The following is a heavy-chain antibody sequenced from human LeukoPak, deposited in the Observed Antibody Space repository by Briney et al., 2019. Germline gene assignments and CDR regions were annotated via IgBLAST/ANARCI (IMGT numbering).Heavy chain of an antibody. V-gene: IGHV3-30*18. CDR3: AKGGCSSNICYENC. D-gene: IGHD2-2*01. CDR1: GFTFSNYG. Sequence: AGASLRLSCAASGFTFSNYGMHWVRQAPGKGLEWVVVISYDGSNKYYADSVKGRFTISRDNSKNTLYLQMNSLRPEDTAVYYCAKGGCSSNICYENCWGQGTLVTVS. J-gene: IGHJ4*02. CDR2: ISYDGSNK.